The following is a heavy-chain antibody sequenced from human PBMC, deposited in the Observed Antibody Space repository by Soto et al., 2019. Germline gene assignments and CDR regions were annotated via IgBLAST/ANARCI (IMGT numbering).Heavy chain of an antibody. D-gene: IGHD2-21*01. CDR2: IIPIYDSP. CDR1: GDTFNNYA. V-gene: IGHV1-69*06. CDR3: AASTVLSGVSCYCHLDF. Sequence: QVHLVQSGTEVKKPGCSVKVTCKASGDTFNNYAISWVRQDPGQGRQWRGGIIPIYDSPSYAQGSHNRVTTTADRSTSTAHLKLNGLTSEDTAVYYFAASTVLSGVSCYCHLDFWGEVTMGTVSS. J-gene: IGHJ4*02.